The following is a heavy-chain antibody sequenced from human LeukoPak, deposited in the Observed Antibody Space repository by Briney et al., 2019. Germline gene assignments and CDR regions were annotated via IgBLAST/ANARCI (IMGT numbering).Heavy chain of an antibody. CDR1: GGTFSSYA. CDR2: IIPIFGTA. CDR3: ARTVAGTDAFDI. D-gene: IGHD6-19*01. J-gene: IGHJ3*02. Sequence: SVKVSCKASGGTFSSYAISWVRQAPGQGLEWMGGIIPIFGTANYARKFQGRVTITTDESTSTAYMELSSLRSEDTAVYYCARTVAGTDAFDIWGQGTMVTVSS. V-gene: IGHV1-69*05.